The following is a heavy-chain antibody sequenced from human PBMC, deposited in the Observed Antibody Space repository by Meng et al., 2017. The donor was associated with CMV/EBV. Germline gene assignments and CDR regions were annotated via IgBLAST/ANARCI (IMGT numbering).Heavy chain of an antibody. Sequence: SETLSLTCTVSGGSISSSSYYWGWIRQPPGKGLEWIGSIYYSGSTHYNPSLKSRVTISVDTSKNLFSPKLSSVTAADTAVYYCARLQERGLLWFGELSGWFDPWGQGTLVTVSS. V-gene: IGHV4-39*01. CDR2: IYYSGST. D-gene: IGHD3-10*01. CDR3: ARLQERGLLWFGELSGWFDP. CDR1: GGSISSSSYY. J-gene: IGHJ5*02.